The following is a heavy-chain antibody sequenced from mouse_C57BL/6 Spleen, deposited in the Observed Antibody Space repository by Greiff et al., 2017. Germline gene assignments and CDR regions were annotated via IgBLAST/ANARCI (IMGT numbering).Heavy chain of an antibody. CDR3: AREDSNYVWFAY. D-gene: IGHD2-5*01. Sequence: EVKLVESGGGLVKPGGSLKLSCAASGFTFSSYAMSWVRQTPEKRLEWVATISDGGSYTYYPDNVQGRFTISRDNAKNNLYLQMSHLKSEDTAMYYCAREDSNYVWFAYWGQGTLVTVSA. CDR2: ISDGGSYT. J-gene: IGHJ3*01. CDR1: GFTFSSYA. V-gene: IGHV5-4*01.